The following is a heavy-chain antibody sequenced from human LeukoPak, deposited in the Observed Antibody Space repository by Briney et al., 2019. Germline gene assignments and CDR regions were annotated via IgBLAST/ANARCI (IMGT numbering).Heavy chain of an antibody. CDR2: INHSGST. CDR1: GGSFSGYY. V-gene: IGHV4-34*01. J-gene: IGHJ4*02. CDR3: ARSGVNCSGGSCHFDY. D-gene: IGHD2-15*01. Sequence: SETLSLTCAVYGGSFSGYYWSWIRQPPGKGLEWIGEINHSGSTNYNPSLKCRVTISVDTSKNQFSLKLSSVTAADTAVYYCARSGVNCSGGSCHFDYWGQGTLVTVSS.